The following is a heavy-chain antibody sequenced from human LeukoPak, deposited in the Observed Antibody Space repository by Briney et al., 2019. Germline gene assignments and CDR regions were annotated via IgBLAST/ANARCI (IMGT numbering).Heavy chain of an antibody. V-gene: IGHV1-2*02. J-gene: IGHJ4*02. CDR3: AREDIVVVVAVDY. CDR1: GYTFTGYY. D-gene: IGHD2-15*01. Sequence: ASLKVSCKASGYTFTGYYMHWVRQAPGQGLEWMGWINPNSGGTNYAQKFQGRVTMTRDTSISTAYMELSRLRSDDTAVYYCAREDIVVVVAVDYWGQGTLVTVSS. CDR2: INPNSGGT.